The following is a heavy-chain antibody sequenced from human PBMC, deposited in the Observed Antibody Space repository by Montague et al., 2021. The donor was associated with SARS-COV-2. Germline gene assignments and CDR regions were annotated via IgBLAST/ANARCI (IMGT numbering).Heavy chain of an antibody. Sequence: SETLSLTCAVHGGSFSTYSWNWIRQPPGKGLEWIGETHHGGSTNYNPSLKSRVTISADTSKNQFSLKLTSVAAADTSGYYCARLGDGVVPSPILGVGPYYSSSLFRVWGTGTTVCVSS. D-gene: IGHD3-10*01. V-gene: IGHV4-34*01. CDR1: GGSFSTYS. CDR3: ARLGDGVVPSPILGVGPYYSSSLFRV. CDR2: THHGGST. J-gene: IGHJ6*03.